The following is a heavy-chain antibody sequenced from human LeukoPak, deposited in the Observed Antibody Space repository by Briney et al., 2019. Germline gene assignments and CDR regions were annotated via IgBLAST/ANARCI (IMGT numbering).Heavy chain of an antibody. Sequence: GGSLRLSCAASGFTFSTFGIHWVRQAPGKGLEWVAFIRSDGSNKYYPDSVKGRFTISRDNSMNTVYLQMNSLRAEDTAMYYCAKEGFDPWGQGTLVTVSS. CDR2: IRSDGSNK. J-gene: IGHJ5*02. CDR1: GFTFSTFG. CDR3: AKEGFDP. V-gene: IGHV3-30*02.